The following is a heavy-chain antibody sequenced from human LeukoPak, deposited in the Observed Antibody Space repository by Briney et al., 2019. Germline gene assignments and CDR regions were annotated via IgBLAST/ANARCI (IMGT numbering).Heavy chain of an antibody. J-gene: IGHJ4*02. V-gene: IGHV1-69*05. CDR2: IIPIFGTA. Sequence: ASVKVSCKASGGTFSSYAISWVRQAPGQGLEWMGGIIPIFGTANYAQKFQGRVTITTDGSTSTAYMELSSLRSEDTAVYYCAQTAMARYYFDYWGQGTLVTVSS. CDR1: GGTFSSYA. D-gene: IGHD5-18*01. CDR3: AQTAMARYYFDY.